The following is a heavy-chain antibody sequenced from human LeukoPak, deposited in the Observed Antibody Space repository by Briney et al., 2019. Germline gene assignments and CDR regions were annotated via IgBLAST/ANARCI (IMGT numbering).Heavy chain of an antibody. V-gene: IGHV4-59*01. Sequence: SETLSLTCTVSGGSISSYYWSWIRQPPGKGLEWIGYIYYSGTTDYNPSLRSRVTISVDTSNNQFSLKVSSVTAADTAVYYCARSSGAYRSFDYWGQGTLVPVSS. J-gene: IGHJ4*02. CDR3: ARSSGAYRSFDY. D-gene: IGHD1-26*01. CDR2: IYYSGTT. CDR1: GGSISSYY.